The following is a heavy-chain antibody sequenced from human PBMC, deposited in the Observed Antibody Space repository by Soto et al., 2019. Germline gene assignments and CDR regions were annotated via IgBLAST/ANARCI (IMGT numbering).Heavy chain of an antibody. J-gene: IGHJ4*02. CDR2: IYYSGNT. Sequence: TSETLSLTCTVSGGSTSSDNYWSRIRQPPGKGLEWIGHIYYSGNTDYNPSLKSRLAISIDTSKNQFSLKLSSVTAADTAVYFCAREGGESSDGLYYFDSWGQGALVTVSS. V-gene: IGHV4-30-4*01. CDR1: GGSTSSDNY. D-gene: IGHD3-16*01. CDR3: AREGGESSDGLYYFDS.